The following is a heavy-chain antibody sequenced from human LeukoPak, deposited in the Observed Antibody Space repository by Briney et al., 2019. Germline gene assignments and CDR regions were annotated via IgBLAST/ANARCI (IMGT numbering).Heavy chain of an antibody. CDR3: ARAENYYDSSGYYSWAFDI. D-gene: IGHD3-22*01. V-gene: IGHV4-4*07. CDR2: IYTSGST. J-gene: IGHJ3*02. CDR1: GGSISSYY. Sequence: SETLSLTRTVSGGSISSYYWSWIRQPAGKGLEWIGRIYTSGSTNYNPSLKSRVTMSVDTSKNQFSLKLSSVTAADTAVYYCARAENYYDSSGYYSWAFDIWGQGTMVTVSS.